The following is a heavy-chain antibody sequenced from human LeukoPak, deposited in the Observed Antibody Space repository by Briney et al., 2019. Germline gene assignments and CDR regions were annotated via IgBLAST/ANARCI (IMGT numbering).Heavy chain of an antibody. J-gene: IGHJ4*02. Sequence: PAGGSLRLSCAASGFTFSNFGMHWVRQAPGKGLEWVSFIGYEGVHKYYADSVKGRFTISKDNSKATLYLQMNSLRPEDTAVYYCAKDLHGGYSSDYWGQGTLVTVSS. D-gene: IGHD4-23*01. CDR3: AKDLHGGYSSDY. V-gene: IGHV3-30*02. CDR1: GFTFSNFG. CDR2: IGYEGVHK.